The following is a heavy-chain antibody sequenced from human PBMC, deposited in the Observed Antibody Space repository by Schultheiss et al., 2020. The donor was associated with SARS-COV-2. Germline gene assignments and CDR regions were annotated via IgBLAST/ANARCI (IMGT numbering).Heavy chain of an antibody. J-gene: IGHJ6*02. CDR3: ATLRGYSYGYVYDMDV. V-gene: IGHV4-59*01. Sequence: SQTLSLTCNVSGGSISSYYWSWIRQPPGKGLEWIGYIYYSGSTNYNPSLKSRVTISVDTSKNQFSLKLNSMTAADTAVYYCATLRGYSYGYVYDMDVWGQGTTVTVSS. CDR2: IYYSGST. D-gene: IGHD5-18*01. CDR1: GGSISSYY.